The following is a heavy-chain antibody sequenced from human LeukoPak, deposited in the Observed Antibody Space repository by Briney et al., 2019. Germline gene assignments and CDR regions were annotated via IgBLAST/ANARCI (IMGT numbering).Heavy chain of an antibody. Sequence: ASVKVSCKASGYGFTSYGISWVRQAPGQGLEWMGWISAYNGNTNYAQKFQERVTMATDTSTSTAYMELRSLRSDDTAVYYCARYSISYGMDVWGQGTTVTVSS. CDR2: ISAYNGNT. CDR1: GYGFTSYG. D-gene: IGHD6-6*01. CDR3: ARYSISYGMDV. J-gene: IGHJ6*02. V-gene: IGHV1-18*01.